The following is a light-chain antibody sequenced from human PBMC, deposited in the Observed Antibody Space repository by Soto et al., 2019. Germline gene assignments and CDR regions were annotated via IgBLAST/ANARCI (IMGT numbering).Light chain of an antibody. V-gene: IGLV1-40*01. CDR1: SCNIGAGYD. J-gene: IGLJ3*02. Sequence: QSALTQPASVSGAPGQWVTISCTGSSCNIGAGYDVYWYQQLPGTVPKLLIYGNSNRPSGVTDRFSGSKSGTSASLAITGLQAEDEADYYSHSYDSSLSGSVFGGGTKLTVL. CDR2: GNS. CDR3: HSYDSSLSGSV.